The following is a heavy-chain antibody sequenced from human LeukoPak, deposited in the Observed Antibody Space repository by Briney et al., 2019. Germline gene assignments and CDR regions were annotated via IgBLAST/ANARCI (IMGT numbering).Heavy chain of an antibody. CDR2: IYYSGST. CDR3: ARDQTHCSSTSCYYYYGMDV. J-gene: IGHJ6*02. Sequence: SETLSLTCTVSGGSISSGGYYWSWIRQHPGKGLEWIGYIYYSGSTYYNPSLKSRVTISVDTSKNQFSLKLSSVTAADTAVYYCARDQTHCSSTSCYYYYGMDVWGQGTTVTVSS. CDR1: GGSISSGGYY. D-gene: IGHD2-2*01. V-gene: IGHV4-31*03.